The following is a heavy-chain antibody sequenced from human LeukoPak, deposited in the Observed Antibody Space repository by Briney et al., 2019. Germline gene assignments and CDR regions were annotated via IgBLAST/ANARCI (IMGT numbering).Heavy chain of an antibody. CDR2: ISGSGRNT. J-gene: IGHJ4*02. Sequence: GGSLRLSCVVSGFTFSTYAMSWVRQAPGKGLERVAFISGSGRNTYYADSVKGRFTISRDNFRNTLSLQMNSLRPDDTAIYYCAKDEGVVLSTSFDFGHWGQGTLVAVSS. CDR1: GFTFSTYA. D-gene: IGHD3-10*01. V-gene: IGHV3-23*01. CDR3: AKDEGVVLSTSFDFGH.